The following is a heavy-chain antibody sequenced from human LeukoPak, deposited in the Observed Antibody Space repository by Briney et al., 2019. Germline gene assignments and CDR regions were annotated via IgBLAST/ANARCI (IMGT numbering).Heavy chain of an antibody. Sequence: GGSLRLSCAASGFTFSSYAMSWVRQAPGKGLEWVSAISGSGGSTYYADSVKGRFTISRDNSKNTLYLQMNSLRAEDTAVYYCASGYDNDYCDSSGYYYDYWGQGTLVTVSS. J-gene: IGHJ4*02. CDR1: GFTFSSYA. D-gene: IGHD3-22*01. CDR3: ASGYDNDYCDSSGYYYDY. CDR2: ISGSGGST. V-gene: IGHV3-23*01.